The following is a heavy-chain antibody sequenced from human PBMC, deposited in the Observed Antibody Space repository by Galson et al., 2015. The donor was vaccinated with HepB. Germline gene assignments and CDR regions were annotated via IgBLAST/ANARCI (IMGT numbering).Heavy chain of an antibody. CDR3: ARIVGATQPAYDAFDI. V-gene: IGHV1-18*01. Sequence: SVKVSCKASGYTFTSYGISWVRQAPGQWLEWMGWISAYNGNTNYAQKLQGRVTMTTDTSTSTAYMELRSLRSDDTAVYYCARIVGATQPAYDAFDIWGQGTMVTVSS. D-gene: IGHD1-26*01. CDR2: ISAYNGNT. J-gene: IGHJ3*02. CDR1: GYTFTSYG.